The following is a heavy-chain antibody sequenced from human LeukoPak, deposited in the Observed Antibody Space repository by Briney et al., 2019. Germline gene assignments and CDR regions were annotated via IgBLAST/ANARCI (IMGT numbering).Heavy chain of an antibody. D-gene: IGHD3-16*01. Sequence: PGRSLRLSCTASGFTFGDYAMSWFRQAPGKGLEWVGFIRSKAYGGTTEYAASVKGRFTISRDDSKSIAYLQMNSLKTEDTAVYYCTRGGWYYDYLTRQTHSYYFDYWGQGTLVTVSS. J-gene: IGHJ4*02. CDR3: TRGGWYYDYLTRQTHSYYFDY. CDR1: GFTFGDYA. V-gene: IGHV3-49*03. CDR2: IRSKAYGGTT.